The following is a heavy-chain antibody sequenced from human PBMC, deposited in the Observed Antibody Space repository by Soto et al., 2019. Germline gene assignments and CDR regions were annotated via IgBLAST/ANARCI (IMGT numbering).Heavy chain of an antibody. CDR3: AREDRIRKGIVGAAIGAFDI. J-gene: IGHJ3*02. Sequence: GGSLRLSCAASGFTFSSYWMSWVRQAPGKGLEWVANIKQDGSEKYYVDSVKGRFTISRDNAKNSLYLQMNSLRAEDTAVYYCAREDRIRKGIVGAAIGAFDIWGQGTMVTVSS. CDR2: IKQDGSEK. D-gene: IGHD1-26*01. V-gene: IGHV3-7*01. CDR1: GFTFSSYW.